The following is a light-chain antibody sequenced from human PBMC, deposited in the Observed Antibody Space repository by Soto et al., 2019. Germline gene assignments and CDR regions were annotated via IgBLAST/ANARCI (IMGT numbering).Light chain of an antibody. J-gene: IGLJ3*02. Sequence: QSALTQPASVSGSPGQSITISCSGSSSDIGIYDLVSWYQQHPGKGPKLVIYEVIKRPSGVSNRFSGSKSSNAASLTISGLQSEDEADYYCCSYAGSRWVFGGGTQLTVL. V-gene: IGLV2-23*02. CDR1: SSDIGIYDL. CDR3: CSYAGSRWV. CDR2: EVI.